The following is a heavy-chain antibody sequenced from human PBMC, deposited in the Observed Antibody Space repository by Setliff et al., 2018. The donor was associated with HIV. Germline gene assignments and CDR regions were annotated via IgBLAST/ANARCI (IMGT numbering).Heavy chain of an antibody. CDR2: INPSGGST. CDR1: GYTFTSYY. CDR3: ARGPWIQLRSSELDAFDI. V-gene: IGHV1-46*01. D-gene: IGHD5-18*01. J-gene: IGHJ3*02. Sequence: ASVKVSCKASGYTFTSYYLHWVRQAPGQGLEWMGLINPSGGSTTCAQKFLGRVTLTRDPSTSTVYMELSSLRSEDTAVYYCARGPWIQLRSSELDAFDIWGQGTMVTVSS.